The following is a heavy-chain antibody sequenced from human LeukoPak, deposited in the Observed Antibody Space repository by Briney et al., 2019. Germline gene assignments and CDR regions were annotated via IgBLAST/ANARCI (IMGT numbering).Heavy chain of an antibody. D-gene: IGHD6-19*01. Sequence: SETLSLTCTVSGGSISSSSYYWGWIRQPPGKGLEWIGSIYYSGSTYYNPSLKSRVTISVDTSKNQFSLKLSSVTAADTAVYYCARKEAVAGINWFDPWGQGTLVTVSS. CDR2: IYYSGST. V-gene: IGHV4-39*01. CDR1: GGSISSSSYY. J-gene: IGHJ5*02. CDR3: ARKEAVAGINWFDP.